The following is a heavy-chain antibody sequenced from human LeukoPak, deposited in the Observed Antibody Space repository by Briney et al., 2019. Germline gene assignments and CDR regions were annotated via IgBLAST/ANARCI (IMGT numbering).Heavy chain of an antibody. V-gene: IGHV3-30*02. J-gene: IGHJ3*02. CDR3: ATESYSGSYLYAFGI. CDR2: IRYDGSNK. Sequence: GGSLRLSCAASGFTFSSYGMHWVRQAPGKGLEWVAFIRYDGSNKYYADSVKGRFTISRDNSKNTLYLQMNSLRAEDTAVYYCATESYSGSYLYAFGIWGQGTMVTVSS. CDR1: GFTFSSYG. D-gene: IGHD1-26*01.